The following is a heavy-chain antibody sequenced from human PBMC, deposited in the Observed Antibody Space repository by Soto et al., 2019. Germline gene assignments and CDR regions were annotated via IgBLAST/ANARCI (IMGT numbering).Heavy chain of an antibody. Sequence: EVQLLESGGDLVQPGGSLRLSCAASGFTFSSYGMRWVRQAPGQGLEWVSSISHSGNTYYSDSGQGRFTIARDNSKNTLYLQMDRLRAEDTATYDCAKLLHNSYYNVMDVWGQGTTVIVSS. CDR1: GFTFSSYG. J-gene: IGHJ6*02. D-gene: IGHD4-4*01. CDR3: AKLLHNSYYNVMDV. V-gene: IGHV3-23*01. CDR2: ISHSGNT.